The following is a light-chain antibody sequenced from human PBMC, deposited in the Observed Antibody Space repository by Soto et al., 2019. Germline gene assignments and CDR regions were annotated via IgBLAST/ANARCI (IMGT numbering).Light chain of an antibody. CDR1: ESVSSN. CDR2: GAS. Sequence: EIGMTQSPATLSVSPGERATLSCRASESVSSNLAWYQQKPGQAPRLLIYGASTRATGIPARFSGSGSGTEFTLNISSLQAEDFALYYCQQYNNWLTFGGGTKVEIK. J-gene: IGKJ4*01. V-gene: IGKV3-15*01. CDR3: QQYNNWLT.